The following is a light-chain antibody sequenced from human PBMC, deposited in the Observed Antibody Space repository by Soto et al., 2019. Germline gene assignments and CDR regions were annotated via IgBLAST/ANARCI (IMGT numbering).Light chain of an antibody. J-gene: IGLJ2*01. V-gene: IGLV4-69*01. CDR3: QTWGTGFHGV. Sequence: QSALTQSPSASASLGASVKLTCTLSSGHSSYAIAWHQQQPEKGPRYLMKLNSDGSHSKGDGIPDRFSGSSSGAERYLTISSLQSEDEADYYCQTWGTGFHGVFGGGTKLTVL. CDR1: SGHSSYA. CDR2: LNSDGSH.